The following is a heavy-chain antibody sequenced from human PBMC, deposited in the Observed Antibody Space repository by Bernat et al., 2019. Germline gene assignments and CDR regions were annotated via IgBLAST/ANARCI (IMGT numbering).Heavy chain of an antibody. Sequence: QVQLVQSGAEVKKPGASVKVSCKASGYTFTSYYMHWVRQAPGQGLEWMGIINPSGGSTSYAQKFQGRVTMTRDTSTSTVYMELSSLRSEDTAVYYCARDSKYQLPQRDYYYMDVWGKGTTVTVSS. CDR3: ARDSKYQLPQRDYYYMDV. J-gene: IGHJ6*03. CDR1: GYTFTSYY. V-gene: IGHV1-46*01. CDR2: INPSGGST. D-gene: IGHD2-2*01.